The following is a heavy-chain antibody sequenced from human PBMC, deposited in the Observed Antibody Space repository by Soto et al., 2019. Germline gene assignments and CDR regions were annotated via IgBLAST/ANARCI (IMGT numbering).Heavy chain of an antibody. CDR3: VRSSGWSWYFDI. J-gene: IGHJ2*01. D-gene: IGHD6-19*01. CDR2: IYYSGST. V-gene: IGHV4-59*01. CDR1: GGSISSYY. Sequence: QVQLQESGPGLVKPSETLSLTCTISGGSISSYYWSWIRQPPGKGLEWIGYIYYSGSTNYNPSLQSRVTISVDTSKNQFSLKLSSVTAADTAVYYCVRSSGWSWYFDIWGRGTLVTVSS.